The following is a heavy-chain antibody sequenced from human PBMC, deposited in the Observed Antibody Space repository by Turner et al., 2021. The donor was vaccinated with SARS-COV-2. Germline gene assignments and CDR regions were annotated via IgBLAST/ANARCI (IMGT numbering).Heavy chain of an antibody. CDR3: ANMERDY. J-gene: IGHJ4*02. V-gene: IGHV4-59*01. D-gene: IGHD3-10*01. CDR2: IYDSGST. Sequence: VKLQESGPGLVKPSETLSLTCTVSVGPISSYYWRWIRQPPGKELEWIGDIYDSGSTNYSPSLKSRVTITVDTSKNQFSLKLSSVTAADTAVYYCANMERDYWGQGTLVTVSS. CDR1: VGPISSYY.